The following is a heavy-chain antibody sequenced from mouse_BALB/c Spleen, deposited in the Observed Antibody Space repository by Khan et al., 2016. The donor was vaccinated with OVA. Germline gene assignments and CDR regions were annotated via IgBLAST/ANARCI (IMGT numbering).Heavy chain of an antibody. D-gene: IGHD2-3*01. V-gene: IGHV1-39*01. CDR2: IDHYYGGT. Sequence: VQLQQSGPELEKPGASVKISCKTSGYSFTGYNMNWVKQSNGKSLEWIGNIDHYYGGTTYNQKFKGKATLTVDKSSSTAYMQLKSLTSEDSAVYYGSRGGLLRLDYWGQGTSVTVSS. CDR1: GYSFTGYN. J-gene: IGHJ4*01. CDR3: SRGGLLRLDY.